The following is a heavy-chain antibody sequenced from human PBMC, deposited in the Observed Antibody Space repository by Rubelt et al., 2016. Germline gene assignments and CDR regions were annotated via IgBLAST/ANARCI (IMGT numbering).Heavy chain of an antibody. CDR2: IIPILGIA. D-gene: IGHD5-12*01. Sequence: QVQLVQSGAEVKKPGSSVKVSCKASGGTFSSYAISWVRQAPGQGLEWMGRIIPILGIANYAQKFQGRVTITSEKSTSTAYMELSSLSSEDRAVYYCARDPRGYHAFDIWGQGRMVTVSS. CDR1: GGTFSSYA. V-gene: IGHV1-69*04. J-gene: IGHJ3*02. CDR3: ARDPRGYHAFDI.